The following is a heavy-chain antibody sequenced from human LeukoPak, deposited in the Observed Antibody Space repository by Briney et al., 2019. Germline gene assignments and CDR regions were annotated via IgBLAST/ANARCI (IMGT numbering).Heavy chain of an antibody. V-gene: IGHV1-69*13. CDR1: GGTFSSYA. D-gene: IGHD3-22*01. J-gene: IGHJ4*02. CDR2: IIPIFVTA. CDR3: ARDRGDFDHYHSSGYYGEFDY. Sequence: ASVKVSCKASGGTFSSYAISWVRQAPGQGLEWLGGIIPIFVTANYAQKFQGRVTITADESTSTAYMELSSLRSEDTAVYYCARDRGDFDHYHSSGYYGEFDYWGQGTLVTVSS.